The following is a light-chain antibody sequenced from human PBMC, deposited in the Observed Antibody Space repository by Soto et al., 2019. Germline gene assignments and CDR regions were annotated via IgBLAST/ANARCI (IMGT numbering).Light chain of an antibody. V-gene: IGKV3-20*01. J-gene: IGKJ4*01. CDR2: GAS. CDR3: QQYATDPLT. CDR1: QSVGKNY. Sequence: EIVLTQSPGTLPLSPGEGATLSCRASQSVGKNYLAWYQHKSGQAPRLLIHGASNRATGIPARFSGSGSGTDFTLTISRLEPEDFVAYYCQQYATDPLTFGGGTKVDIK.